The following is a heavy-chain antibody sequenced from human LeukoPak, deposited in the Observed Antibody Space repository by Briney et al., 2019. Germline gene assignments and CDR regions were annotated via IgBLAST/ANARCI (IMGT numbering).Heavy chain of an antibody. CDR2: LSYSGRN. J-gene: IGHJ4*02. CDR3: VRESPLGSWGSFLFDS. V-gene: IGHV4-39*07. Sequence: PSETLSLTCIVSSGSITSGRYYWGWVRQPPGKGLEWLGSLSYSGRNDSNPSLKSRLTISGGTSKNHFSLRLSSVTAADTAVYYCVRESPLGSWGSFLFDSWGQGALVTVSS. CDR1: SGSITSGRYY. D-gene: IGHD3-16*01.